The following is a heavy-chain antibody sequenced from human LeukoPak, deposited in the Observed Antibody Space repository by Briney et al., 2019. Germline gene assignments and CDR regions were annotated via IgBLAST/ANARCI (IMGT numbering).Heavy chain of an antibody. V-gene: IGHV4-39*01. CDR2: IYYSGST. Sequence: SETLSLTCIVSGGSISSTSYYWGWIRQPPGKGLEWIGSIYYSGSTYYNPSLKSRVTISVDASKNQFSLKLSSVTAADTAVYYCFSRISWGTYELVDYWGQGTLVTVSS. D-gene: IGHD3-16*01. CDR1: GGSISSTSYY. CDR3: FSRISWGTYELVDY. J-gene: IGHJ4*02.